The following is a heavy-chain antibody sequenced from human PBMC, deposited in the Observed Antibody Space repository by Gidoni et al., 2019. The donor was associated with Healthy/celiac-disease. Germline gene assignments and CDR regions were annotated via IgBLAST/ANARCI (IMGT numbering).Heavy chain of an antibody. CDR2: IYSGGST. D-gene: IGHD2-2*01. J-gene: IGHJ6*02. V-gene: IGHV3-53*01. Sequence: EVQLVESGGGLIQPGGSLRLSCAASGFTVSSNYMSWVRQAPGKGLEWVSVIYSGGSTYYADSVKGRFTISRDNSKNTLYLQMNSLRAEDTAVYYCARDRCSSTSCSFYYGMDVWGQGTTVTVSS. CDR1: GFTVSSNY. CDR3: ARDRCSSTSCSFYYGMDV.